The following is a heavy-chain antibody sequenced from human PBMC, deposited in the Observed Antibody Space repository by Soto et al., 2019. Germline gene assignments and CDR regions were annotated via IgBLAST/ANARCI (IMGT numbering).Heavy chain of an antibody. J-gene: IGHJ4*02. Sequence: GGSLRLSCAASGFTFSSYAMSWVRQAPGKGLEWVSAISGSGGSTYYADSVKGRFTISRDNSKNTLYLQMNSLGAEDTAVYYCAKDPDFWSGYYGLDYWGQGTLVTVSS. CDR3: AKDPDFWSGYYGLDY. D-gene: IGHD3-3*01. CDR2: ISGSGGST. CDR1: GFTFSSYA. V-gene: IGHV3-23*01.